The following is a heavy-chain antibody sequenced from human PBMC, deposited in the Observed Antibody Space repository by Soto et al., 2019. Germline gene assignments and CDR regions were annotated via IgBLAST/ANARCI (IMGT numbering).Heavy chain of an antibody. D-gene: IGHD2-2*01. Sequence: PSETLSLTCTVSGGSVSSGSYYWSWIRQPPGKGLEWIGYIYYSGSTNYNPSLKSRVTISVDTSKNQFSLKLSSVTAADTAVYYCARGAQLRKPNWFDPWGQGTLVTVSS. V-gene: IGHV4-61*01. CDR1: GGSVSSGSYY. CDR2: IYYSGST. J-gene: IGHJ5*02. CDR3: ARGAQLRKPNWFDP.